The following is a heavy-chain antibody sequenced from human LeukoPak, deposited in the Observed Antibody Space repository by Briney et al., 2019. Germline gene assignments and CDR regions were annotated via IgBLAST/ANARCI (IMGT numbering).Heavy chain of an antibody. CDR1: GGTFSSYS. J-gene: IGHJ4*02. CDR3: AMGNKFDFFYFDY. V-gene: IGHV1-69*05. Sequence: LVKVSCKASGGTFSSYSISWVREAPGQGLEWMGGIIPIFGTTKYAQNFQGRVTITTAGSTSTAYMELKSLRSEDTAVYYCAMGNKFDFFYFDYWGQGTLVSVSS. D-gene: IGHD3-9*01. CDR2: IIPIFGTT.